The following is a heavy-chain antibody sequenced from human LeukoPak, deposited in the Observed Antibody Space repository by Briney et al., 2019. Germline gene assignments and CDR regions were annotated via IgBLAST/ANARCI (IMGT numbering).Heavy chain of an antibody. J-gene: IGHJ4*02. Sequence: GGSLRLSCAASGFTFGSYAMHWVRQAPGRGLEWVAGISYDGTNKYYADSVKGRFTISRDDSRNTLYLQMNSLKTEDTAVYYCSTDQITVGPCWGQGSLVTVSS. CDR3: STDQITVGPC. CDR2: ISYDGTNK. D-gene: IGHD6-19*01. CDR1: GFTFGSYA. V-gene: IGHV3-30-3*01.